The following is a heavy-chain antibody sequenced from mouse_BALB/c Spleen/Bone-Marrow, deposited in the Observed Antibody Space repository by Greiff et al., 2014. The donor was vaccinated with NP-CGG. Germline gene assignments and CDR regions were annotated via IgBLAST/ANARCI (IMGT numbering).Heavy chain of an antibody. CDR1: GFNIKDTY. CDR2: IDPANGNT. D-gene: IGHD1-1*01. CDR3: ASYYYGSSLFAY. V-gene: IGHV14-3*02. J-gene: IGHJ3*01. Sequence: VQLKQSGAELVKPGASVKLSCTASGFNIKDTYMHWVKQRPEQGLEWIGRIDPANGNTKYDPKFQGKATITADTSSSTAYLQLSSLTSEDTAVYYCASYYYGSSLFAYWGQGTLVTVSA.